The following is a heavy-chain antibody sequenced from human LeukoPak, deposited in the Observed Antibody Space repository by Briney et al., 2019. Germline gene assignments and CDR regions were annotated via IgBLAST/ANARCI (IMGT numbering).Heavy chain of an antibody. CDR3: ATSSGWYGWAFDY. CDR1: GFTFSSYS. CDR2: IGSSVSTR. J-gene: IGHJ4*02. Sequence: GGSLRLSCAVSGFTFSSYSMNWVRRAPGKGLEWVSYIGSSVSTRYYADSVKGRFTISRDNAKNSLYLQMNSLRPEDTAVYYCATSSGWYGWAFDYWGQGTLVTVSS. V-gene: IGHV3-48*04. D-gene: IGHD6-19*01.